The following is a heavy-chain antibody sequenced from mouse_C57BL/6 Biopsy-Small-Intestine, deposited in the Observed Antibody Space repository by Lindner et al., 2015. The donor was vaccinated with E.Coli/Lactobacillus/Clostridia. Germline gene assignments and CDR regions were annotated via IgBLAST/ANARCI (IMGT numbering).Heavy chain of an antibody. Sequence: VQLQESGAELVRPGASVKLSCTASGFNIKDDYMHWVKQRPEQGLEWIGRIDPANGNTKYAPKFQDKATIIVDTSSNTVYLQLSSLTSEDTAVYYCAREGIYYGPGDYWGQGTSVTVSS. CDR3: AREGIYYGPGDY. J-gene: IGHJ4*01. V-gene: IGHV14-3*01. D-gene: IGHD2-1*01. CDR2: IDPANGNT. CDR1: GFNIKDDY.